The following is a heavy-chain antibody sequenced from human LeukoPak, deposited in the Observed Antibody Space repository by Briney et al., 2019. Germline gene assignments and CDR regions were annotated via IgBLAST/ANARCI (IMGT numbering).Heavy chain of an antibody. Sequence: GGSLRLSCAASGFVFSTYAINWVRQAPGKGLEWVSSISTMSNYIFYGDSVKGRFTISRDNAENSVYLQMNSLRPEDTAVYYCSRDRLGGLDLWGQGTLVTVSS. CDR3: SRDRLGGLDL. CDR2: ISTMSNYI. D-gene: IGHD5-12*01. J-gene: IGHJ5*02. CDR1: GFVFSTYA. V-gene: IGHV3-21*01.